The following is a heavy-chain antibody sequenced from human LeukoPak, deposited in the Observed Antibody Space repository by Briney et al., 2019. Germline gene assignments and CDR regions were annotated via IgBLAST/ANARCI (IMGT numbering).Heavy chain of an antibody. J-gene: IGHJ4*02. CDR1: GFSFSSDW. V-gene: IGHV3-74*01. CDR3: ARDPGFSSFDY. Sequence: GGSLRLSCAASGFSFSSDWMHWVRQTPGEGLVWVSRIKYDGTSTTYADSVKGRFTISRDNAKNSLYLQMTSLRVDDTAIYYCARDPGFSSFDYWGQGTLVTVSS. D-gene: IGHD3-3*02. CDR2: IKYDGTST.